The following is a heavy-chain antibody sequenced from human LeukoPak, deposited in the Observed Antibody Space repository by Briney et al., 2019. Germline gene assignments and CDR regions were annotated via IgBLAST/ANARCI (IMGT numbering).Heavy chain of an antibody. V-gene: IGHV4-34*01. CDR2: INHSGST. Sequence: SETLSLTCAVYGGSFSGYYWSWIPQPPGKGLEWIGEINHSGSTNYNPSLKSRVTISVDTSKNQFSLKLSSVTAADTAVYYCAVSAAALFDPWGQGTLVTVSS. J-gene: IGHJ5*02. CDR3: AVSAAALFDP. CDR1: GGSFSGYY. D-gene: IGHD6-13*01.